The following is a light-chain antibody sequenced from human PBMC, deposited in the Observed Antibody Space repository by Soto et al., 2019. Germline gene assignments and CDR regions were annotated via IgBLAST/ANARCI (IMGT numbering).Light chain of an antibody. CDR2: AAS. CDR3: QQSYSTLLIT. CDR1: QSISSY. Sequence: DIQMTQSPSSLSASVGDRVTITCRASQSISSYLNWYQQKPGKAPKLLIYAASSLQSGVPSRFSGSGSGTDFTLTISSLQPEDFATYYCQQSYSTLLITFGQGTKVDI. V-gene: IGKV1-39*01. J-gene: IGKJ1*01.